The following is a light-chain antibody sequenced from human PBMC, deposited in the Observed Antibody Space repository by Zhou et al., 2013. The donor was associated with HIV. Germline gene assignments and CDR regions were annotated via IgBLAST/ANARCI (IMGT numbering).Light chain of an antibody. CDR2: DAS. V-gene: IGKV1D-13*01. J-gene: IGKJ4*01. CDR1: QDISIY. CDR3: QQYNDYPFT. Sequence: AIQLTQSPSSLSASVGDRVTITCRASQDISIYLAWYQQNPGKAPKLLIYDASTLESGVPSRFSGSGSGTDFTLTISSLQPEDFATYYCQQYNDYPFTFGGGTKVEMK.